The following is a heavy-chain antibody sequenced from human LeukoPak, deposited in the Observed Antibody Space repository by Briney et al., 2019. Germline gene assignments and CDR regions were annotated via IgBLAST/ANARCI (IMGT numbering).Heavy chain of an antibody. CDR1: GGSFSGYY. Sequence: SETLSLTCAVYGGSFSGYYWSWIRQPPGKGLEWIGEINHSGSTNYNPSLKSRVTISVDTSKNQFSLKLTSVTAADTAVYYCARLGELLAFDYWGQGTLVTVSS. CDR2: INHSGST. CDR3: ARLGELLAFDY. V-gene: IGHV4-34*01. D-gene: IGHD1-26*01. J-gene: IGHJ4*02.